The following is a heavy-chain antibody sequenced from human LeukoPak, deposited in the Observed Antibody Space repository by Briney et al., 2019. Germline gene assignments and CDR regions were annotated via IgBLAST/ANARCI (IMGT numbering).Heavy chain of an antibody. V-gene: IGHV3-23*01. CDR3: AKYRAVADSDAFDI. Sequence: GGTLRLSCAASGFTFSSYGMSWLRQAPGKGLEWVSAISGSGGSTYYADSVKGRFTISRDNSKNTLYLQMNSLRAEDTAVYYCAKYRAVADSDAFDIWGQGTMVTVSS. CDR1: GFTFSSYG. CDR2: ISGSGGST. D-gene: IGHD6-19*01. J-gene: IGHJ3*02.